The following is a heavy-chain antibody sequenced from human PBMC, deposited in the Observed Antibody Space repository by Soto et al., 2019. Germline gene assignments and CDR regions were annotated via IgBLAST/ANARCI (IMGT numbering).Heavy chain of an antibody. J-gene: IGHJ4*02. CDR3: VKGLIVGATFGLDY. V-gene: IGHV3-43*01. Sequence: GGSLRLSCGAFGFRFDDYSMHWVRQAPGKGLEWVSLISWDGGGTYYADSVRGRFTISRDNSKNSLYLQMNSLTTGDTALYYCVKGLIVGATFGLDYWGQGTLVTVSS. CDR2: ISWDGGGT. D-gene: IGHD1-26*01. CDR1: GFRFDDYS.